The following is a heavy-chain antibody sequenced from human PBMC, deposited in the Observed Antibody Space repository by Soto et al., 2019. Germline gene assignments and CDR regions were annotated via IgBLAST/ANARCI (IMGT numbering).Heavy chain of an antibody. V-gene: IGHV3-11*01. Sequence: GGSLRLSCAASGFTLSDYYMSWIRQAPGKGLEWVSYISSSGSTIYYADSVKGRFTISRDNAKNSLYLQMNSLRAEDTAVYYCTRKTVTTSWFDPWGQGTLVTVSS. CDR1: GFTLSDYY. CDR2: ISSSGSTI. CDR3: TRKTVTTSWFDP. J-gene: IGHJ5*02. D-gene: IGHD4-17*01.